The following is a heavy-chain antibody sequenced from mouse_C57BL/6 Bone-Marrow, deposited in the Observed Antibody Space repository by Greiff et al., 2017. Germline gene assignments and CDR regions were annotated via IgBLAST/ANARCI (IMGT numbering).Heavy chain of an antibody. Sequence: EVQLQQSGAELVRPGASVKLSCTASGFNIKDDYMHWVKQRPEQGLEWIGWIDPENGDTEYASKFQGKATITADTSSNTAYLQLSSLTSEDTAVYYGTTVDYGYFDYWGQGTTLTVSS. D-gene: IGHD2-4*01. J-gene: IGHJ2*01. CDR2: IDPENGDT. CDR3: TTVDYGYFDY. CDR1: GFNIKDDY. V-gene: IGHV14-4*01.